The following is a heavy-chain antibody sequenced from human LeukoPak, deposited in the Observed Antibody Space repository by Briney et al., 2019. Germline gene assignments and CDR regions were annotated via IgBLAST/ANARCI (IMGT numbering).Heavy chain of an antibody. CDR3: AKYIGSGFSFEH. D-gene: IGHD2-15*01. CDR2: ISGSGGTT. CDR1: GFTFSTFA. J-gene: IGHJ4*02. Sequence: GGSLRLYCAASGFTFSTFAMSWVRQAPGKGLEWVSAISGSGGTTYYADSVQGRFTISRDNSQNTLYLQMNSLRAEDTAVYYCAKYIGSGFSFEHWGQGTLVAVSS. V-gene: IGHV3-23*01.